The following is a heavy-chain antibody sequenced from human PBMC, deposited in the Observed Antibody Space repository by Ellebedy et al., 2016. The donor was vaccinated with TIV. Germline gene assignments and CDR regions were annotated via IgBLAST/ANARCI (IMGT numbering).Heavy chain of an antibody. CDR2: VSPGGSSA. Sequence: ASVKVSCXASGDTFTTHYIHWVRQAPGQGLEWMGIVSPGGSSASYAQKFQGRVTMTRVTATNTFYMELNSPRSEGTAIYYCAGENVVGEERGGYFDYWGQGTLVTVSS. CDR3: AGENVVGEERGGYFDY. D-gene: IGHD2/OR15-2a*01. V-gene: IGHV1-46*01. J-gene: IGHJ4*02. CDR1: GDTFTTHY.